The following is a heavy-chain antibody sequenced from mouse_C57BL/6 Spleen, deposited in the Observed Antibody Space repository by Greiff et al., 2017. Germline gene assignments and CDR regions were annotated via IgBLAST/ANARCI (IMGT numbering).Heavy chain of an antibody. CDR1: GYAFSSSW. V-gene: IGHV1-82*01. D-gene: IGHD2-3*01. J-gene: IGHJ2*01. CDR3: VDGSFDY. CDR2: IYPGDGDT. Sequence: QVQLKESGPELVKPGASVKISCKASGYAFSSSWMNWVKQRPGKGLEWIGRIYPGDGDTNYNGKFKGKATLTADKSSSTAYMQLSSLTSEDSAVYFCVDGSFDYWGQGTTLTVSS.